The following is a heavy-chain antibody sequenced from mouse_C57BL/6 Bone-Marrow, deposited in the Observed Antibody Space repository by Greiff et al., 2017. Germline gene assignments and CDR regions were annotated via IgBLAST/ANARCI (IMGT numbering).Heavy chain of an antibody. CDR3: ARRRSYYDYDDAMDY. CDR1: GYTFTSYW. V-gene: IGHV1-64*01. D-gene: IGHD2-4*01. J-gene: IGHJ4*01. CDR2: IHPNSGST. Sequence: VQLQQPGAELVKPGASVKLSCKASGYTFTSYWMHWVKQRPGQGLEWIGMIHPNSGSTNYNEKFKSKATLTVDKSSSTAYMQLSSLTSEDSAVYYCARRRSYYDYDDAMDYWCQGTSVTVSS.